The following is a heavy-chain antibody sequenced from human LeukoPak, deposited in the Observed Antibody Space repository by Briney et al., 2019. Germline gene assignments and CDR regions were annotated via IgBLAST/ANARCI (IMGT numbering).Heavy chain of an antibody. CDR3: ARHWWHGLDI. J-gene: IGHJ3*02. Sequence: TGGSLRLSCAASGFTFTNYWMTWVRQAPGKGLEWVANINQDGSGESYVDSVKGRFTISRDNVKNSVSLPMHGLRVEDTAVYYCARHWWHGLDIWGHGTLVTVSS. CDR1: GFTFTNYW. CDR2: INQDGSGE. V-gene: IGHV3-7*01. D-gene: IGHD2-8*02.